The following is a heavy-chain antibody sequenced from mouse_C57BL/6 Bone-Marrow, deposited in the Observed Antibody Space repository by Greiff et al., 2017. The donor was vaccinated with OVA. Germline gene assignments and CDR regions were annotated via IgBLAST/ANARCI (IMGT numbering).Heavy chain of an antibody. CDR1: GYTFTDYY. Sequence: EVQLQQSGPVLVKPGASVKMSCKASGYTFTDYYMNWVKQSHGTSLEWIGVINPYNGGTSYNQKFKGKATLTVDKSSSTAYMELNSLTSEDSAVYYCASDGYYVGWFAYWGQGTLVTVSA. CDR2: INPYNGGT. D-gene: IGHD2-3*01. V-gene: IGHV1-19*01. CDR3: ASDGYYVGWFAY. J-gene: IGHJ3*01.